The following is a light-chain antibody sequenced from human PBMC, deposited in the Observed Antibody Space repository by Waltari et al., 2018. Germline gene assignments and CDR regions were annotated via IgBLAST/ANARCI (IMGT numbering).Light chain of an antibody. Sequence: QSGLTQPPSVSGAPGQRVTISCTGSSSNIGAGYDVHWYQLLPGTAPKVRLYGNTKRPPVGPDRFSGAKSGTAASLASRGLQDEAEADYDCQSYDNSLKSGFGGGTKLTVL. CDR3: QSYDNSLKSG. CDR1: SSNIGAGYD. CDR2: GNT. V-gene: IGLV1-40*01. J-gene: IGLJ2*01.